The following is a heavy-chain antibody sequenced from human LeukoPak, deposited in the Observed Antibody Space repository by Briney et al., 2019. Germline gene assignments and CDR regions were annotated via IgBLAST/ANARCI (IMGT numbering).Heavy chain of an antibody. CDR3: VRGLPGGFGI. CDR2: IHTTGDT. Sequence: GGSLRLSCAAAGVTFSSYDMHWVRQATGKGLEWVSGIHTTGDTYYPDSVKGRFTISRENAKNSFYLQMNSLRAGDTAVYYCVRGLPGGFGIWGQGTMVTVSS. V-gene: IGHV3-13*01. J-gene: IGHJ3*02. CDR1: GVTFSSYD. D-gene: IGHD2-8*02.